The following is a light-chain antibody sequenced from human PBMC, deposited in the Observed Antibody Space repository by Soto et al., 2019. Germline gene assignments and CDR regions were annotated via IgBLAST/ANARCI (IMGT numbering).Light chain of an antibody. Sequence: QSVLTQPPSASGSPGRSVTISCTGTSSDVGGSTYVSWYQQHPGKAPKLMIYEVSRRPSEVPDRFSASKSGNTACLTVSGLHSEDEDDYYCSSYAGSSTMIFGGGTKVTVL. V-gene: IGLV2-8*01. J-gene: IGLJ2*01. CDR2: EVS. CDR3: SSYAGSSTMI. CDR1: SSDVGGSTY.